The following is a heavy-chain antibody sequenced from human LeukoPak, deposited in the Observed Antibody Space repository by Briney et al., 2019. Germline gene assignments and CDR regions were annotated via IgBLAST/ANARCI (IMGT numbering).Heavy chain of an antibody. CDR2: ISYHGTNK. V-gene: IGHV3-30*18. Sequence: PGGSLRLSCAASGFTLSSYGMHWVRLAPGKGLEWVAVISYHGTNKYYADSVKGRFTISRDNSKNTLYLQMNSLRAEDTAVYYCGKYSDYGDYLDWFDPWGQGTLVTVSS. J-gene: IGHJ5*02. CDR3: GKYSDYGDYLDWFDP. D-gene: IGHD4-17*01. CDR1: GFTLSSYG.